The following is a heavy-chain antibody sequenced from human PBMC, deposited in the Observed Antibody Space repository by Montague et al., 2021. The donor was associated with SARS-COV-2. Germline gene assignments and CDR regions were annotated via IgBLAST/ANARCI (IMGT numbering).Heavy chain of an antibody. J-gene: IGHJ6*03. Sequence: SETLSLTCTVSGGSVSSSPYYWGWIRQPPGRGLEWVGSISYSGRTYFSPSLKSRLTISVGSSENQFSLRLSSVTAADTAVYYCASSYYYGSGTYVYNYYVDVGGKGTTVTVSS. CDR3: ASSYYYGSGTYVYNYYVDV. CDR2: ISYSGRT. D-gene: IGHD3-10*01. V-gene: IGHV4-39*01. CDR1: GGSVSSSPYY.